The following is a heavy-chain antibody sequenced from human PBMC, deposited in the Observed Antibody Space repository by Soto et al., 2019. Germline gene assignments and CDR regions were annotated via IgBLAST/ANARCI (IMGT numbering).Heavy chain of an antibody. V-gene: IGHV3-21*01. CDR2: ISSTSSYI. CDR3: ARGSRLGGYGNFDY. D-gene: IGHD1-26*01. J-gene: IGHJ4*02. Sequence: GGSLRLSCAASGFTFSSYTINWVRQAPGKGLEWVSSISSTSSYIYYADSLKGRFTISRDNAKNSLYLQMNSLRAEDTALYYCARGSRLGGYGNFDYWGQGTLVTVSS. CDR1: GFTFSSYT.